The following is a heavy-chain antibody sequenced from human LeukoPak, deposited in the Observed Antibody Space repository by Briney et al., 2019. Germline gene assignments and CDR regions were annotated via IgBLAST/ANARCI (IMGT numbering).Heavy chain of an antibody. CDR2: ISSTSSYI. CDR3: ARDLGVRSRPYSDY. CDR1: GFKFSNYW. V-gene: IGHV3-21*06. J-gene: IGHJ4*02. Sequence: PGDSLRLSCAASGFKFSNYWMRWVRQAPGKGLEWVSSISSTSSYIYYADSVKGRFTISRDNAKNSLYLQMNSLRGEDTAVYYCARDLGVRSRPYSDYWGQGTLVTVSS. D-gene: IGHD6-6*01.